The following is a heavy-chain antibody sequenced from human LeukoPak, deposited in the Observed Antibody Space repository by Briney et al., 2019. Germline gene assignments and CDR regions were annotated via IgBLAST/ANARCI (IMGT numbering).Heavy chain of an antibody. J-gene: IGHJ5*02. CDR2: ISPNSGDT. CDR1: GYTFIAYN. V-gene: IGHV1-2*02. D-gene: IGHD2-2*01. Sequence: ASLKVSCKASGYTFIAYNIHWVRQAPGQGLEWMAWISPNSGDTNTAQKFQGRVTMTRDRSIDTAYLELSSLTSDDTAVYYCARGVGSSWFDPWGQGTLSPSPQ. CDR3: ARGVGSSWFDP.